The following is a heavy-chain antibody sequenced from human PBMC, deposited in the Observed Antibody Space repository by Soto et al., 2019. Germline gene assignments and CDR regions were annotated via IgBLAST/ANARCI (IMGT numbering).Heavy chain of an antibody. D-gene: IGHD1-26*01. CDR1: GFTFSSYA. CDR2: ISGSGDST. Sequence: EVQLLESGGGLVQPGGSLRLSCAASGFTFSSYAMRWVRQAPVKGLEWVSAISGSGDSTYYADSVKGRFTISRDNSKNTLSLQMNSLRAEDTAVYYCARRGSGSYYDYWGQGTLVTVFS. J-gene: IGHJ4*02. V-gene: IGHV3-23*01. CDR3: ARRGSGSYYDY.